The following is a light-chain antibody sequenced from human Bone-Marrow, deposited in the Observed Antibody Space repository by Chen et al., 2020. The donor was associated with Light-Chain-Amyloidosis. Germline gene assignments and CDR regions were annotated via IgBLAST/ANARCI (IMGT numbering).Light chain of an antibody. CDR3: YTYAGSATFV. J-gene: IGLJ1*01. CDR2: EGI. CDR1: SSNVGDYRL. V-gene: IGLV2-23*01. Sequence: QSALTHPASVSGSPGQSITIPCTGTSSNVGDYRLVSWYQQHPGKAPKLILYEGIQRPSGVSSRFSGYMSGNTASLTISALQTEADSDYFCYTYAGSATFVFGSATTVTVL.